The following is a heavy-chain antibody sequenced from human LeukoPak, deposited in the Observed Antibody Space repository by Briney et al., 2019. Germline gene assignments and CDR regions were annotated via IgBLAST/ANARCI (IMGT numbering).Heavy chain of an antibody. CDR3: AREFQSQSPFDY. CDR2: IIPILGIA. CDR1: GGTFSSYA. Sequence: GASVKVSCKASGGTFSSYAISWVRQAPGQGLEWMGRIIPILGIANYAQKFQGRVTITADKSTSTAYMELSSLRSEDTAVYYCAREFQSQSPFDYWGQGTLVTVSS. J-gene: IGHJ4*02. V-gene: IGHV1-69*04.